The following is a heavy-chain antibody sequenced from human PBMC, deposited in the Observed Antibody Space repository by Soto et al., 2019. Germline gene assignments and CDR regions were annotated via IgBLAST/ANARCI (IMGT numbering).Heavy chain of an antibody. CDR1: GGTFSSYA. CDR2: IIPSFGTA. V-gene: IGHV1-69*01. J-gene: IGHJ6*02. D-gene: IGHD2-15*01. CDR3: ASTGYCSGGSCYSVPYYYGMDV. Sequence: QVQLVQSGAEVKKPGSSVKVSCKASGGTFSSYAISWVRQAPGQGLEWMGGIIPSFGTANYAQKFQGRVTITEDESTSTAYMELSSLRSEDTAVYYCASTGYCSGGSCYSVPYYYGMDVWGQGTTVTVSS.